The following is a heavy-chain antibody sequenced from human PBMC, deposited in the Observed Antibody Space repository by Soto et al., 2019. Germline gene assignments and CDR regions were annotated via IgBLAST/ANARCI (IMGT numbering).Heavy chain of an antibody. D-gene: IGHD5-12*01. CDR2: INAGNGNT. CDR3: ARDPLPVVGYSGDNWFDP. Sequence: QVQLVQSGAEVKKPGASVKVSCKASGYTFTSYAMHWVRQAPGQRLEWMGWINAGNGNTKYSQKFQGRVTITRDTSASTAYMELSSLRSEDTAVYYCARDPLPVVGYSGDNWFDPWGQGTLVTVSS. CDR1: GYTFTSYA. J-gene: IGHJ5*02. V-gene: IGHV1-3*01.